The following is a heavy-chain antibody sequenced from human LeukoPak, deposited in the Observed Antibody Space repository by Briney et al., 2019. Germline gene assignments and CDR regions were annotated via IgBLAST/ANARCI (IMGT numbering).Heavy chain of an antibody. V-gene: IGHV3-23*01. J-gene: IGHJ4*02. Sequence: GGPLRLSCAASGFTFSSYAMSGVRKSPGKGQEWVSAMSGSACSTYYSDSAEGRFTTSRDNSKSEMYMEMNSVRAEDTAVYYCANPCGWGQGTLVSV. CDR1: GFTFSSYA. CDR3: ANPCG. D-gene: IGHD2-21*01. CDR2: MSGSACST.